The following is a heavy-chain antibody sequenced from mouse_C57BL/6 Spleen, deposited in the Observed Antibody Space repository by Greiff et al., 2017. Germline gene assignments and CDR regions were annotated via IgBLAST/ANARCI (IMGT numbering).Heavy chain of an antibody. D-gene: IGHD2-1*01. Sequence: QVQLQQSGPELVKPGASVKISCKASGYAFSSSWMNWVKQRPGKGLEWIGRIYPGDGDTNYNGKFKGKATLTADKSSSTAYMQRSSLTSEDSAVYFCAAYGNSSWFAYWGQGTLVTVSA. CDR2: IYPGDGDT. CDR3: AAYGNSSWFAY. V-gene: IGHV1-82*01. CDR1: GYAFSSSW. J-gene: IGHJ3*01.